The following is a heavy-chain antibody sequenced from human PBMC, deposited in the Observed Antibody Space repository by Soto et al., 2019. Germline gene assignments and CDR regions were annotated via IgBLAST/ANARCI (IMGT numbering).Heavy chain of an antibody. CDR1: GGTFSTSA. J-gene: IGHJ6*02. CDR3: ARDNDRPQLGGNYYYVLDV. CDR2: IIPIFRRP. D-gene: IGHD2-8*01. V-gene: IGHV1-69*15. Sequence: QVQLEQSGAEVKKPGSSVRVSCKASGGTFSTSAISWVRQAPGQGLEWMGRIIPIFRRPDYAQKFQGRVIVTAGESTSTAYMELSGLRSDDTAVYYCARDNDRPQLGGNYYYVLDVWGQGTTITVSS.